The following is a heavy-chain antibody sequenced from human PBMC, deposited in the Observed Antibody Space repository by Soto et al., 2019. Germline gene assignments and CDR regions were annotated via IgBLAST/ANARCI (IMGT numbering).Heavy chain of an antibody. J-gene: IGHJ4*02. CDR3: ARGGARWHDYFDS. CDR2: IYYSGSS. CDR1: GGSISGDYY. D-gene: IGHD2-15*01. V-gene: IGHV4-30-4*08. Sequence: SETLSLTCSVSGGSISGDYYWSWIRQSPEKGLEWIGYIYYSGSSYSNPALQSRLSMSLDTSKNQFSLKLRSVPAADTAVYYCARGGARWHDYFDSWGQGALVTFSS.